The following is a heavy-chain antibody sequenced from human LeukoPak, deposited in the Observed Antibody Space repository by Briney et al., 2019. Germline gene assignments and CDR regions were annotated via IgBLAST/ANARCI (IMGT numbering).Heavy chain of an antibody. CDR3: AKRRRWYGGEYFQH. J-gene: IGHJ1*01. CDR1: GFTFSSYG. D-gene: IGHD6-13*01. V-gene: IGHV3-30*18. Sequence: PGRSLRLSCAASGFTFSSYGMHWVRQAPGKGLEWVAVISYDGSNKYYADSVKGRFTISRDNSKNTLYLQMNSRRAEDTAVYYCAKRRRWYGGEYFQHWGQGTLVTVSS. CDR2: ISYDGSNK.